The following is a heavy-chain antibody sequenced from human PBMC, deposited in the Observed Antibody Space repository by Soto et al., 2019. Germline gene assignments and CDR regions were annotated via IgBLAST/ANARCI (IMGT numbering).Heavy chain of an antibody. CDR3: ARGVGSGSYYNQYNWFDP. Sequence: GASVKVSCKASGYTFTNYGISWVRQAPGQGLEGMGWINVYNGNTKYAQKVQGRVTMTTDTSTSTAYMELRSLRSDDTAMYYCARGVGSGSYYNQYNWFDPWGQGTLVTVSS. D-gene: IGHD3-10*01. CDR2: INVYNGNT. CDR1: GYTFTNYG. V-gene: IGHV1-18*01. J-gene: IGHJ5*02.